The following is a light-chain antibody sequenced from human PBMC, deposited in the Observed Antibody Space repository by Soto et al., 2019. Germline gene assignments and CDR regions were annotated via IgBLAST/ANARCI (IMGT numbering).Light chain of an antibody. V-gene: IGLV6-57*04. CDR3: QSYDTTTVV. J-gene: IGLJ2*01. CDR2: KNN. Sequence: NFMLTQPHSVSESPGKTVTISCTRSSGGIASNYVQWYQQRPGSAPTTVIYKNNQRPSGVPARFSCSTDGSSNSASLTISGLQIEDEADYYCQSYDTTTVVFGGGTKLTVL. CDR1: SGGIASNY.